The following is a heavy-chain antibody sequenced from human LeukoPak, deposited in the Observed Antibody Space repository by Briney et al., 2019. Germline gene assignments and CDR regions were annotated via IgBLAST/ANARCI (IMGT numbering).Heavy chain of an antibody. D-gene: IGHD1-26*01. J-gene: IGHJ4*02. Sequence: QSGGSLRLSCTASGFSFSNYWMSWVRQAPGKGLEWVASIKQDESEKYYVDSVKGRFTTSRDNAKSSLYLQMNALRGEDTAVYYCARLVGDVTTWDCWGQGTLVTVPS. CDR1: GFSFSNYW. CDR3: ARLVGDVTTWDC. CDR2: IKQDESEK. V-gene: IGHV3-7*03.